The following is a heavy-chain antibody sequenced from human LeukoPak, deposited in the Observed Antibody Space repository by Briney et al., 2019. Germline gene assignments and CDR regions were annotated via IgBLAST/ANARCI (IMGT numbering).Heavy chain of an antibody. D-gene: IGHD3-22*01. CDR1: GFTFNYAW. CDR2: IYYSGST. CDR3: ASYSYYYDSSGYFDY. V-gene: IGHV4-59*01. Sequence: GSLRLSCAASGFTFNYAWMSWVRQVPGKGLEWIGYIYYSGSTNYNPSLKSRVTISVDTSKNQFSLKLSSVTAADTAVYYCASYSYYYDSSGYFDYWGQGTLVTVSS. J-gene: IGHJ4*02.